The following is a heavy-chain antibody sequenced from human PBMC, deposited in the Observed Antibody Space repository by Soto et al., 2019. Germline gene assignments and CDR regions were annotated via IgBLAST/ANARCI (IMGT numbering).Heavy chain of an antibody. D-gene: IGHD3-10*01. CDR3: ASDSARGLNNLYGLDV. CDR2: ISSSSSYT. V-gene: IGHV3-11*06. CDR1: GFTFSDYY. J-gene: IGHJ6*01. Sequence: GGSLRLSCAASGFTFSDYYMSWIRQAPGKGLEWVSYISSSSSYTNYADSVKGRFTISRDNAKNSLCLQMNSLRAEDTAVYYCASDSARGLNNLYGLDVWGQGTTVTAPQ.